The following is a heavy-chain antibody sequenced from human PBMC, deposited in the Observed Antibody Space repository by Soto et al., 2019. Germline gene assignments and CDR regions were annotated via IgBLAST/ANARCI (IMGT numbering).Heavy chain of an antibody. J-gene: IGHJ4*02. Sequence: SVKVSCKASGGTFCSYTISWVRQAPGQGLEWMGRIIPILGVTNYAQKFQGRVTITADKSTSTAYMELSSLRSEDTAVYYCAGVTALYFDYWGQGTLVTVSS. CDR1: GGTFCSYT. D-gene: IGHD4-4*01. CDR3: AGVTALYFDY. V-gene: IGHV1-69*02. CDR2: IIPILGVT.